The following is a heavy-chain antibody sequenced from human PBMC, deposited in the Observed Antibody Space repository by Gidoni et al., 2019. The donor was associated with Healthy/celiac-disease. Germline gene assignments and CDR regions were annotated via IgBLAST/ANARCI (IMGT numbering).Heavy chain of an antibody. CDR3: ARDLGEPRYYYYYGMDV. Sequence: QVQLVQSGAELKKPGSSVTVSCKASGGTFSSYAISWVRQAPGQGFEWMGGIIPIFGTANYAQKFQGRVTITADESTSTAYMELSSLRSEDTAVYYCARDLGEPRYYYYYGMDVWGQGTTVTVSS. D-gene: IGHD3-16*01. CDR1: GGTFSSYA. V-gene: IGHV1-69*01. J-gene: IGHJ6*02. CDR2: IIPIFGTA.